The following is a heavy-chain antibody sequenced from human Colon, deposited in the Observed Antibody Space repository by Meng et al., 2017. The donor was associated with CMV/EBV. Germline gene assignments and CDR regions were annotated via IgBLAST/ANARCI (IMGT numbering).Heavy chain of an antibody. D-gene: IGHD2-21*01. Sequence: GGSLRLSCATSGFTFTDYSLNWVRQAPGKGLEWVSSISSLSNDIYYSDTVKGRFTISRDNAKKSLYLEMSGLGAEDTAVYFCARGCVTPCGGLSLWGQGTLVTVSS. CDR1: GFTFTDYS. J-gene: IGHJ4*02. V-gene: IGHV3-21*01. CDR2: ISSLSNDI. CDR3: ARGCVTPCGGLSL.